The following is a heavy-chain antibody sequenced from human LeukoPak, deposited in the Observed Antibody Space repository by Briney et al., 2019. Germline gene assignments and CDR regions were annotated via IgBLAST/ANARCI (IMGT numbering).Heavy chain of an antibody. CDR3: ARLYSSSMGRVFDY. V-gene: IGHV4-59*01. D-gene: IGHD6-13*01. J-gene: IGHJ4*02. CDR2: ISYSGST. CDR1: GGSFSGYY. Sequence: PSETLSLTCAVYGGSFSGYYWSWIRQPPGKGLEWIGYISYSGSTNYNPSLKSRVTISVDTSKNQFSLKLSSVTAADTAIYYCARLYSSSMGRVFDYWGQGTLVTVSS.